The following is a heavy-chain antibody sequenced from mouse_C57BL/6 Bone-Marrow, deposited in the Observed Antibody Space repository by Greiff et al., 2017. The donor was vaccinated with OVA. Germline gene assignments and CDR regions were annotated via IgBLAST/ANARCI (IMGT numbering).Heavy chain of an antibody. CDR2: IHPNSGST. J-gene: IGHJ4*01. D-gene: IGHD5-1*01. CDR1: GYTFTSYW. Sequence: QVQLQQPGAELVKPGASVKLSCKASGYTFTSYWMHWVKPRPGQGLEWMGMIHPNSGSTNYNEKFKSKATLTVDKSSSTAYMQLSNLTSEDSAVYYCARPYLYYAMDYWGQGTSVTVSS. V-gene: IGHV1-64*01. CDR3: ARPYLYYAMDY.